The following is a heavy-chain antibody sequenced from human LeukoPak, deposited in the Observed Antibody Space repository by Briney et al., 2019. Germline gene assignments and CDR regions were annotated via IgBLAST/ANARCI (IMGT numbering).Heavy chain of an antibody. CDR2: INHSGST. J-gene: IGHJ3*02. V-gene: IGHV4-34*01. Sequence: SETLSLTCAVYGGSFSGYYWSWIRQPPGKGLEWIGEINHSGSTNYNPSLKSRVTISVDTSKNQFSLKLSSVTAADTAVYYCARDLYYYDSSGYYFISAFDIWGQGTMVTVSS. CDR1: GGSFSGYY. D-gene: IGHD3-22*01. CDR3: ARDLYYYDSSGYYFISAFDI.